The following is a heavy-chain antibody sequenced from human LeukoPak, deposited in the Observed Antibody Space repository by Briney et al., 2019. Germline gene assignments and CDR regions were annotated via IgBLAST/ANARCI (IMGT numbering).Heavy chain of an antibody. CDR2: IFYSGST. V-gene: IGHV4-4*02. Sequence: SGTLSLTCAVSGGSISSSNWWSWVRQPPGKGLEWIGSIFYSGSTFYNPSLKSRVTISVDTSKNQFSLKLTSVTAADTAVFYSARQGSYSYGSGTYYNGHFDYWAQGILVTVSS. D-gene: IGHD3-10*01. CDR3: ARQGSYSYGSGTYYNGHFDY. J-gene: IGHJ4*02. CDR1: GGSISSSNW.